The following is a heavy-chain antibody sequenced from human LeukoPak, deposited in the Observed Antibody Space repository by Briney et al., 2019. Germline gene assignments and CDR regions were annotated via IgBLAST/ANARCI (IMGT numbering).Heavy chain of an antibody. V-gene: IGHV4-4*02. D-gene: IGHD6-13*01. Sequence: SETLSLTCAVSGGSISSSNWWSWVRQPPGKGLEWIGEIYHSGSTNHNPSLESRVTISVDKSKNQFSLKLSSVTAADTAVYYCARVIAAAGTPWFDPWGQGTLVTVSS. CDR3: ARVIAAAGTPWFDP. CDR2: IYHSGST. J-gene: IGHJ5*02. CDR1: GGSISSSNW.